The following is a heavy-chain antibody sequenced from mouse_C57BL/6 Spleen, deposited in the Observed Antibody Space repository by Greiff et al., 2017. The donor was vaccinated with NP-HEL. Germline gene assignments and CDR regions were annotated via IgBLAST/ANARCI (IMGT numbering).Heavy chain of an antibody. V-gene: IGHV1-69*01. J-gene: IGHJ1*03. CDR2: IDPSDSYT. Sequence: QVQLQQPGAELVMPGASVKLSCKASGYTFTGYWMHWVKQRPGQGLEWIGEIDPSDSYTNYNQKFKGKSTLTVDKSSSTAYMQLSSLTSEDSVVYYCARFYYGSSYWYFDVWGTGTTVTVSS. D-gene: IGHD1-1*01. CDR1: GYTFTGYW. CDR3: ARFYYGSSYWYFDV.